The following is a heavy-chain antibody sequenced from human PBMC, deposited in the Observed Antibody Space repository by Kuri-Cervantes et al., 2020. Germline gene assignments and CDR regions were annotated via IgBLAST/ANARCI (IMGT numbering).Heavy chain of an antibody. CDR1: GFTVSSNY. D-gene: IGHD1-26*01. CDR3: ARASGSYYDAFDI. Sequence: GESLRLFCAASGFTVSSNYMSWVRQAPGTGLEWVSSISSSSSYIYYADSVKGRFTISRENAKNSLYLQMNSLRAGDTAVYYCARASGSYYDAFDIWGQGTMVTVSS. J-gene: IGHJ3*02. V-gene: IGHV3-21*01. CDR2: ISSSSSYI.